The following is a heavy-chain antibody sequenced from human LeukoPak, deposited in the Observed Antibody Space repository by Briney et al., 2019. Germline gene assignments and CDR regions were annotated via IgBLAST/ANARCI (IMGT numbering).Heavy chain of an antibody. CDR2: IKQDGSEK. J-gene: IGHJ6*02. CDR3: ARGRGVDV. V-gene: IGHV3-7*01. Sequence: GGSLRLSCAASEFTFNNYWMNWVRQAPGKGLEWVANIKQDGSEKYYVDSVKGRFTISRDNAKNSLYLQMNSLRAEDTAVHYCARGRGVDVWGQGTTVTVSS. CDR1: EFTFNNYW.